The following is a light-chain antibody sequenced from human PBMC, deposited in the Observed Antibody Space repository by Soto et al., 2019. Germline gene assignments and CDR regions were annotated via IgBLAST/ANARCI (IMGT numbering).Light chain of an antibody. CDR3: QQYDNWPPLT. V-gene: IGKV3-20*01. J-gene: IGKJ4*01. Sequence: EIVLTQSPGTLSLSPGERATLSCRASQSVSSTFLAWYQQKPGQAPRLLIYAASSRATGIPDRFSGSGSGTDFTLTISRLEPEDFAVYYCQQYDNWPPLTFGGGTKVDIK. CDR1: QSVSSTF. CDR2: AAS.